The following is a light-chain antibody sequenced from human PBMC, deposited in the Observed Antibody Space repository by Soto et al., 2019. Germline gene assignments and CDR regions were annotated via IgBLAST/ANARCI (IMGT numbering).Light chain of an antibody. Sequence: DIQMTQSPSTLSASVGDRVTITCRASQTIDSWLAWYQQRPGKPPNLLIYKASTLASGVPSRFSGSGSGTGFTLTINSLQPDDFATYYCQQYHIYSGTFGQGTKVDIK. J-gene: IGKJ1*01. CDR2: KAS. V-gene: IGKV1-5*03. CDR3: QQYHIYSGT. CDR1: QTIDSW.